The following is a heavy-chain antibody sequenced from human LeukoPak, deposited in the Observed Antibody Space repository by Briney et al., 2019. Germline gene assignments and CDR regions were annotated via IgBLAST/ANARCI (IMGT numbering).Heavy chain of an antibody. J-gene: IGHJ4*02. CDR1: GGSFSGYY. Sequence: SETLSLTCAVYGGSFSGYYWSWIRQPPGKGLEWIGEINHSGSTNYNPSLKSRVTISVDTSKNQFSLKLSSVTAADTAVYYCAKAGIYDYVWGSYLVDWGQGTLVTVSS. CDR2: INHSGST. CDR3: AKAGIYDYVWGSYLVD. D-gene: IGHD3-16*01. V-gene: IGHV4-34*01.